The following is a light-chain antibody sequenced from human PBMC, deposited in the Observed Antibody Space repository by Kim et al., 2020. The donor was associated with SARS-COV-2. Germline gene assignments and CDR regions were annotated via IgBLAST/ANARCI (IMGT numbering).Light chain of an antibody. Sequence: SRGERATLSCRARQSVSSYLAWYQQKPGQAPMLLIYDASHRATGIPARLSGSGYGTDFTLTISSLEPEDFAVYYFQQRSNWPPITFGQGTRLEIK. CDR1: QSVSSY. J-gene: IGKJ5*01. CDR3: QQRSNWPPIT. V-gene: IGKV3-11*01. CDR2: DAS.